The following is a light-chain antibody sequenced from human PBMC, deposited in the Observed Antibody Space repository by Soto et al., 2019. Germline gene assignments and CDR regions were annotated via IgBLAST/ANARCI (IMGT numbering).Light chain of an antibody. CDR1: QSVSSTY. J-gene: IGKJ4*01. Sequence: EIVLTQSPGTLSLSPGERATLSCRASQSVSSTYLAWYQLKPAQAPRLLIYGASSRATGIPHRFSGSGSGTDFTLTISRLEPEDFAVYYCKQYGSSPPLTFGGGTKVEI. CDR2: GAS. CDR3: KQYGSSPPLT. V-gene: IGKV3-20*01.